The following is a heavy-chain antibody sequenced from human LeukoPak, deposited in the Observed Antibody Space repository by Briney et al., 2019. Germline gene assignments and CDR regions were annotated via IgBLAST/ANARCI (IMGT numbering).Heavy chain of an antibody. Sequence: SLKVSCKASLGTLSSYAISSVRQAPGHGLEWMGDIIPLFGTANYAQKFQGRVTITADESTGTAYMELSSLRSEDTAVDYCARVPNCSSTSCWYYFDYWGQGTLVTVSS. CDR3: ARVPNCSSTSCWYYFDY. V-gene: IGHV1-69*13. J-gene: IGHJ4*02. D-gene: IGHD2-2*01. CDR1: LGTLSSYA. CDR2: IIPLFGTA.